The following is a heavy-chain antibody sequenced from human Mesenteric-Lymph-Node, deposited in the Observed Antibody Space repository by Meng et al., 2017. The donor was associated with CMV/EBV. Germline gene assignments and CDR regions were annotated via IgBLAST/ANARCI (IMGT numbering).Heavy chain of an antibody. CDR1: GFTFSSYE. Sequence: GGSLRLSCAASGFTFSSYEMNWVRQAPGKGLEWVSYISSSGSTIYYADSVKGRFTISRDNAKNSLYLQMNSLRAEDTAIYYCAKGGEYDAFDIWGQGTMVTVSS. CDR3: AKGGEYDAFDI. V-gene: IGHV3-48*03. CDR2: ISSSGSTI. J-gene: IGHJ3*02. D-gene: IGHD3-10*01.